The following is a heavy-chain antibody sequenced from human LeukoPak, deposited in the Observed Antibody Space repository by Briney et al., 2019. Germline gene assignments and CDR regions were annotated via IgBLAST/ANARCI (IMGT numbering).Heavy chain of an antibody. D-gene: IGHD6-19*01. CDR2: ISGSGGTT. V-gene: IGHV3-23*01. CDR1: GFTFSSYG. CDR3: AKARLPGIAVSGDH. Sequence: GGTLRLSCAASGFTFSSYGMTWVRQAPGKRLEWVSSISGSGGTTCYADSVKGRFTMSRDNSKDTLFLQMNSLRVEDTAVYYCAKARLPGIAVSGDHWGQGILIIVSS. J-gene: IGHJ5*02.